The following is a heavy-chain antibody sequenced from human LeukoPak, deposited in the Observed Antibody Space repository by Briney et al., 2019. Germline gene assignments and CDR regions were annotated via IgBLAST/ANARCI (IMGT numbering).Heavy chain of an antibody. V-gene: IGHV3-23*01. CDR3: AKGGLVHPLHI. D-gene: IGHD3/OR15-3a*01. J-gene: IGHJ3*02. CDR1: GFNFDDYG. Sequence: GGSLRLSCAASGFNFDDYGLSWVRQAPGKGLEWVSGINGNGGSTYNADSVKGRFTLSRDNSKNTLYLQMNSLRAEDTAVYYCAKGGLVHPLHIWGQGTMVTVSS. CDR2: INGNGGST.